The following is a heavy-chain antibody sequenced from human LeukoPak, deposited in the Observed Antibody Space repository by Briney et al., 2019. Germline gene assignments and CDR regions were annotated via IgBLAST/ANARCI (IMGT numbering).Heavy chain of an antibody. V-gene: IGHV3-23*01. CDR3: AKVTYGSGTYGAFDS. D-gene: IGHD3-10*01. J-gene: IGHJ4*02. CDR2: VSGSGDYT. CDR1: GFTFSSHG. Sequence: GGSLRLSCAASGFTFSSHGMSWVRQAPGKGLEWVSTVSGSGDYTHYADSVKGRFTISRDNSKNTLYLQMNSLRAEDTAVYYCAKVTYGSGTYGAFDSWGQGTLVTVSS.